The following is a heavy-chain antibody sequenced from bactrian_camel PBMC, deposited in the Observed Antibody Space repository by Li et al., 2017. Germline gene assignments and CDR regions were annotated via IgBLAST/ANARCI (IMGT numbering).Heavy chain of an antibody. D-gene: IGHD1*01. Sequence: VQLVESGGGLVQPGGSLRLYCAASGFTSSGYDIIWVRQAPGKGLEWVSAFVNNNKIYYADSVEGRFTISHDNAKNTLYLQMDNLKPEDTAMYYCAAEVTSGGGLIRYWGQGTQVTV. V-gene: IGHV3S10*01. CDR1: GFTSSGYD. CDR3: AAEVTSGGGLIRY. CDR2: FVNNNKI. J-gene: IGHJ4*01.